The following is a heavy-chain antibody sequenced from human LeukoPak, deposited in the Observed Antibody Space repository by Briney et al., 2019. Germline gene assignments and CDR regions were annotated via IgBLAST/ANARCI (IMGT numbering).Heavy chain of an antibody. Sequence: GGSLRLSCAASGFTFSSYSMNWVRQAPGKGLEWVSSISSSSSYIYYADSVKGRFTISRDNAKNSLYLQMNSLRAEDTAVYCCECVVTSPYVRDYWGQGTLVTVSS. CDR3: ECVVTSPYVRDY. V-gene: IGHV3-21*01. CDR1: GFTFSSYS. J-gene: IGHJ4*02. CDR2: ISSSSSYI. D-gene: IGHD3-22*01.